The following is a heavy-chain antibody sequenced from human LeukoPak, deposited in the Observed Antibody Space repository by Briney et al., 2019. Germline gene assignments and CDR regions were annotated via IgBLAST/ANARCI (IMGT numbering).Heavy chain of an antibody. D-gene: IGHD3-16*01. Sequence: GETLRLSCAASGFTFSGRGMNWVRQAPGKGLEWVSGISGSGGNTYYADSVKGRFTISRDNSKNTLYLQMNSLRAEDTAVYYCAKDDNYIRFLSWGQGTLVTVSS. CDR2: ISGSGGNT. CDR1: GFTFSGRG. J-gene: IGHJ5*02. CDR3: AKDDNYIRFLS. V-gene: IGHV3-23*01.